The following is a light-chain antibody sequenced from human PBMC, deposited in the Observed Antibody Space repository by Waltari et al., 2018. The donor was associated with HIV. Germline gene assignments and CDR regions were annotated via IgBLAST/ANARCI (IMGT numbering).Light chain of an antibody. CDR3: SSYTSSSTWV. V-gene: IGLV2-14*01. CDR1: RSDVVGYNF. Sequence: QSALTQPASVSASPGQSITISCTGTRSDVVGYNFVSLYQQHPGNAPQLMIYEVFHRTSGVSNRFSGFKSANTASLTISGLQAEDEAYYYCSSYTSSSTWVFGGGTKLTVL. CDR2: EVF. J-gene: IGLJ3*02.